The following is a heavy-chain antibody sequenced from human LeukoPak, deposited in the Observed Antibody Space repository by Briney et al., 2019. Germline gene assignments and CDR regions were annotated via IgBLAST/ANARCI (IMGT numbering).Heavy chain of an antibody. CDR1: GYSISSGYY. Sequence: SETLSLTCAFSGYSISSGYYWGWIRQPPGKGLEWIGSLYHRGSTYYNPSLKSRDTISVDTSKNQFSLKLSSVTAADTAVYYRARAVQSEMAFYIWGQGTMVTVSS. V-gene: IGHV4-38-2*01. J-gene: IGHJ3*02. D-gene: IGHD3-3*01. CDR2: LYHRGST. CDR3: ARAVQSEMAFYI.